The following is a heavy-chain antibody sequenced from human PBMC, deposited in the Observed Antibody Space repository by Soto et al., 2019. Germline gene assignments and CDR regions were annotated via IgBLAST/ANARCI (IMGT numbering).Heavy chain of an antibody. D-gene: IGHD1-20*01. CDR3: ARDRSHGIAPD. V-gene: IGHV4-30-4*01. J-gene: IGHJ4*02. Sequence: SETLSLTCTVSGGSISSGDYYWSWIRQPPGKGLEWIGYIYYSGSTYYNPSLESRVTISVDTSKNRFSLKLSSVTAADTAVYYCARDRSHGIAPDWGQGTLVTVSS. CDR2: IYYSGST. CDR1: GGSISSGDYY.